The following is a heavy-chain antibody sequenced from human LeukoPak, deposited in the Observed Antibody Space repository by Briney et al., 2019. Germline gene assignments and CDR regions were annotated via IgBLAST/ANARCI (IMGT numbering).Heavy chain of an antibody. V-gene: IGHV3-21*01. CDR2: ISSSSSYI. CDR3: ARVFEQQLVPALFDY. D-gene: IGHD6-13*01. J-gene: IGHJ4*02. Sequence: GGSLRLSCAASGFTFSSYSMNWVRQAPGKGVEWVSSISSSSSYIYYADSVNGRFTISRDNAKNSLYLQMNSLRAEDTAVYYCARVFEQQLVPALFDYWGQGTLVTVSS. CDR1: GFTFSSYS.